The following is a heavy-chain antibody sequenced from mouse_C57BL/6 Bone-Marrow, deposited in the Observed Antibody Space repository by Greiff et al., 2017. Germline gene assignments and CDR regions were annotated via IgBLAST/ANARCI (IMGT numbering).Heavy chain of an antibody. J-gene: IGHJ4*01. D-gene: IGHD3-3*01. CDR1: GYTFTSYW. V-gene: IGHV1-72*01. CDR2: LDPNCGGT. CDR3: ARRACDYYAMED. Sequence: QVQLQQPVAELVKPGASVKLSCKASGYTFTSYWMPWVKQRPGRGLEWIGRLDPNCGGTKYTDKFKSTAPLTVDKPSSTASLQLSSLTCEDSAVYYCARRACDYYAMEDWGQGSSVTVYS.